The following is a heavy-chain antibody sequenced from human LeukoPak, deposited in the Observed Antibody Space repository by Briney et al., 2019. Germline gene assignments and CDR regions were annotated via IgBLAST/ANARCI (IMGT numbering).Heavy chain of an antibody. D-gene: IGHD5-24*01. CDR2: ISSSSSYI. CDR1: GFTFSSYS. CDR3: ARSPWWGNGYNI. Sequence: PGGSLRLSCAASGFTFSSYSMNWVRQAPGKGLEWVSSISSSSSYIYYADSVKGRFTISRDNAKNSLYLQMNSLRAEDTAVYYCARSPWWGNGYNIWGQGTLVTVSS. V-gene: IGHV3-21*01. J-gene: IGHJ4*02.